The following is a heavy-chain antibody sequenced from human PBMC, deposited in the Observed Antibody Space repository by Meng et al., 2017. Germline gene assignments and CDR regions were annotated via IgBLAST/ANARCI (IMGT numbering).Heavy chain of an antibody. CDR1: EGTFSGYA. Sequence: QSGRKWKMDGHQVRGCRMAAEGTFSGYATGSVRKAPGQGPEWMGGISPIFGTANYAQKFPDTVRIPADKSTSTDYMELRSLRSDHTAVYYCAKVGTTDAFWGQGTLVTVSS. CDR3: AKVGTTDAF. D-gene: IGHD2-2*01. J-gene: IGHJ4*02. CDR2: ISPIFGTA. V-gene: IGHV1-69*06.